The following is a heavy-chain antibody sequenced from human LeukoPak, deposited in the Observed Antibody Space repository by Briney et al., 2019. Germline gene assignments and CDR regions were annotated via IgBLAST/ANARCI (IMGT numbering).Heavy chain of an antibody. V-gene: IGHV3-21*04. CDR1: GFTFSSYS. CDR2: ISSSSSYI. J-gene: IGHJ4*02. D-gene: IGHD4-17*01. Sequence: PGGSLRLSCAASGFTFSSYSMNWVRQAPGKGLEWVSSISSSSSYIYYADSVKGRFTISRDNAKNSLYLQMNSLRAEDTALYYCAKDKTTVVTFPDYWGQGTLVTVSS. CDR3: AKDKTTVVTFPDY.